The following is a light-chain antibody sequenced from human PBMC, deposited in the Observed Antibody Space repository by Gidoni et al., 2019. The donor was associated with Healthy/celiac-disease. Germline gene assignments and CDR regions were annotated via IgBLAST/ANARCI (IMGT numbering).Light chain of an antibody. Sequence: DIQMTQSPSSLSASVGDRVTITCQPSQEISTYLNWYQQKPGKAHKLLIFYASNLETGVPSRFSGSGSGTDFTFTISSMQPEDIATYYCQQYDNHPDTFGGGTKVEIK. J-gene: IGKJ4*01. CDR2: YAS. V-gene: IGKV1-33*01. CDR1: QEISTY. CDR3: QQYDNHPDT.